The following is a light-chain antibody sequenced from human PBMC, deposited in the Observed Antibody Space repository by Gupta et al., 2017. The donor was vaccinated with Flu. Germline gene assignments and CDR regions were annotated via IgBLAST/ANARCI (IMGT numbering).Light chain of an antibody. Sequence: GTSSDIAYNYVSWYQHSPGEAPHLLIYDVNIRPSGISDRFSGSKFDNTASLTISGLQVEDEGDYFCTSYTSTTARVFGPGTKVTVL. V-gene: IGLV2-14*03. J-gene: IGLJ1*01. CDR1: SSDIAYNY. CDR2: DVN. CDR3: TSYTSTTARV.